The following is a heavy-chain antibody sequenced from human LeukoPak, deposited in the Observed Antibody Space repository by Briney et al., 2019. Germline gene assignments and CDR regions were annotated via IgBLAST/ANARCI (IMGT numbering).Heavy chain of an antibody. J-gene: IGHJ4*02. D-gene: IGHD4-17*01. CDR3: ARRSQKMTTVTTRYYFDY. Sequence: SETLSVTCTVSGGSISSSSYYWGWVRQPPRKGLEWIGSIYYSGSTYYNPSLKSRVTISVDTSKNQFSLKLSSVTAADTAVYYCARRSQKMTTVTTRYYFDYWGQGTLVTVSS. CDR2: IYYSGST. CDR1: GGSISSSSYY. V-gene: IGHV4-39*07.